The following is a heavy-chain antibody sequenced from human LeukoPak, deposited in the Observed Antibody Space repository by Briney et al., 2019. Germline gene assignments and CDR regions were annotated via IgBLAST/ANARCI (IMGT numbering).Heavy chain of an antibody. CDR2: ISGSGGSA. D-gene: IGHD6-19*01. V-gene: IGHV3-23*01. CDR3: AKYGAVAGPNWFDP. J-gene: IGHJ5*02. Sequence: GGSLRLSCAASGFTFSSFPMSWVRQAPGKGLEWVPGISGSGGSAYYADSVKGRFTISRDNSKNTLYLQMNSLRAEDTAVYYCAKYGAVAGPNWFDPSGQGTLVTVSS. CDR1: GFTFSSFP.